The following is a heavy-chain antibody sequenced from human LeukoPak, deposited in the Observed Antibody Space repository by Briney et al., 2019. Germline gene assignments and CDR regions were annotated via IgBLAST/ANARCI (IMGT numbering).Heavy chain of an antibody. Sequence: GGSLRLSCAASGFTFSTYGMHWVRQAPGKGLEWVALIWYGGTNEYYADSVKGRFTISRDNSKDTLYLQMNSLRAEDTAVYYCAKAGYSNSPYYYYMDVWGKGTTVTVS. CDR3: AKAGYSNSPYYYYMDV. V-gene: IGHV3-33*06. D-gene: IGHD4-11*01. J-gene: IGHJ6*03. CDR1: GFTFSTYG. CDR2: IWYGGTNE.